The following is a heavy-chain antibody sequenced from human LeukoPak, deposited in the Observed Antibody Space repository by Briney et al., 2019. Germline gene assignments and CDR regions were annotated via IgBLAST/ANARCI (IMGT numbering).Heavy chain of an antibody. CDR3: AEGSTKGDSYGYGY. D-gene: IGHD5-18*01. CDR1: GFTFSSYA. V-gene: IGHV3-23*01. Sequence: PRASLRLSCAASGFTFSSYAMSWVRQAPGKGLEWVSAISGSGGSTYYADSVKGRFTISRDNSKNTLYLQMNSLRAEDTAVYYCAEGSTKGDSYGYGYWSQGTLVTVSS. J-gene: IGHJ4*02. CDR2: ISGSGGST.